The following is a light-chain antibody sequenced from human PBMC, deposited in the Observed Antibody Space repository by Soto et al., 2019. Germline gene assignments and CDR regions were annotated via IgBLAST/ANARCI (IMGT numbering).Light chain of an antibody. Sequence: QTVVTQPPSVSGAPGQRVTISFTGSSSNIGANYDVHWYQQRPGTAPKLLIFGNSNRPSGVPDRFSGSKSGTSASLAITGLQAEDEGDYYCQSYDSTLRARYVFGTGTKLTVL. CDR1: SSNIGANYD. J-gene: IGLJ1*01. CDR2: GNS. V-gene: IGLV1-40*01. CDR3: QSYDSTLRARYV.